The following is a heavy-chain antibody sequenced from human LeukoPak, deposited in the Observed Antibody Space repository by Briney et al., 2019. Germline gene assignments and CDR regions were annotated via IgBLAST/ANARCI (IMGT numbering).Heavy chain of an antibody. CDR3: ARDTYYDFWSGLNYYYYYYMDV. CDR2: IKQDGSEK. Sequence: GGSLRLSCAASGFSFSSYWMSWVRQAPGKGLEWVANIKQDGSEKHYVDSVKGRFTISRDNAKNSLYLQMNSLRAEDTAAYYCARDTYYDFWSGLNYYYYYYMDVWGKGTTVTVSS. V-gene: IGHV3-7*01. D-gene: IGHD3-3*01. CDR1: GFSFSSYW. J-gene: IGHJ6*03.